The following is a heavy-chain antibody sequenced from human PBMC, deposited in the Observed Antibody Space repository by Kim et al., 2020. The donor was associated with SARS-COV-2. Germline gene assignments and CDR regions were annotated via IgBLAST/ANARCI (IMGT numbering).Heavy chain of an antibody. CDR3: VRVGVGFDY. CDR2: GNT. J-gene: IGHJ4*02. V-gene: IGHV1-3*01. D-gene: IGHD3-16*01. Sequence: GNTKYSQDFQGRVTITRDTSASTAYMELSSLRSEETAVYDCVRVGVGFDYWGQGTLVTVSS.